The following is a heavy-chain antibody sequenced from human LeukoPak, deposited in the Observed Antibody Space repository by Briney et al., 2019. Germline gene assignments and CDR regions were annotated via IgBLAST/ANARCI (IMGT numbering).Heavy chain of an antibody. J-gene: IGHJ6*03. D-gene: IGHD3-10*01. Sequence: SETLSLTCAVYGGSFSGYYWSWIGQPPGKGLDWIGEINHSGSTNYNPSLKSRVTISVDTSKNQFSLKLSSVTAADTAVYYCARGVPLAMVRGADYYYYMDVWGKGTTVTVSS. CDR3: ARGVPLAMVRGADYYYYMDV. CDR2: INHSGST. V-gene: IGHV4-34*01. CDR1: GGSFSGYY.